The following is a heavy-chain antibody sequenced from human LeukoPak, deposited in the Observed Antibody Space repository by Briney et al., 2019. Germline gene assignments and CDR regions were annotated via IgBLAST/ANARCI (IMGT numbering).Heavy chain of an antibody. CDR2: IWYDGSSK. CDR1: GFTFNSYG. J-gene: IGHJ4*02. D-gene: IGHD3-3*01. CDR3: ARSVDFWSGYQDY. Sequence: GGPLRLSCAASGFTFNSYGMHWVRQAPGKGLELVAVIWYDGSSKYYAASVNGRFTISRDNSKNTLYLQMNSLRAEDTDVYYCARSVDFWSGYQDYWGQGTLVTVSS. V-gene: IGHV3-33*01.